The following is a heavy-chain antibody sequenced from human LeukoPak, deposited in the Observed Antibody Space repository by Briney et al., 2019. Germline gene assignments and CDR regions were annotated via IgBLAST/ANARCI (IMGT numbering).Heavy chain of an antibody. D-gene: IGHD6-19*01. CDR2: IYHSGST. V-gene: IGHV4-38-2*01. CDR1: GYSISSGYY. J-gene: IGHJ2*01. CDR3: ARAKGGWYSYWYFDL. Sequence: KPSETLSLTCAVSGYSISSGYYWGWIRQPPGKGLEWIGSIYHSGSTYYNPSLKSRVTISVDTSKNQFSLKLSSVTAADTAVYYCARAKGGWYSYWYFDLWGRGTLVTVSS.